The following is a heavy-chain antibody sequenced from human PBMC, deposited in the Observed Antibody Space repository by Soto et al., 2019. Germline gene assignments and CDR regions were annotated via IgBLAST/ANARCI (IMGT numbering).Heavy chain of an antibody. CDR1: GYTFASYD. CDR3: ARGSTEGSGSYYNGDYYYYYMDV. CDR2: MNPNSGNT. V-gene: IGHV1-8*01. D-gene: IGHD3-10*01. J-gene: IGHJ6*03. Sequence: ASVKVSCKASGYTFASYDINWVRQATGQGLEWMGRMNPNSGNTGYAQKFQGRVTMTRNTSISTAYMELSSLRSEDTAVYYCARGSTEGSGSYYNGDYYYYYMDVWGKGTTVTVSS.